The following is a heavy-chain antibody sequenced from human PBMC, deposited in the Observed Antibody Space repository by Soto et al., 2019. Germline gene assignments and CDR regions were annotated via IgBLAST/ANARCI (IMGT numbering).Heavy chain of an antibody. V-gene: IGHV1-46*01. J-gene: IGHJ4*02. CDR1: GYSFTTYY. Sequence: QVQLVQSGAEVKKPGASVKVSCKASGYSFTTYYMHWVRQAPGQGLEWMGIINPSGGSTSYAQKCQGGVAMTRDTSTSAVYVELSSLRSEDTAVYYCARAFGYSSGWSDYWGQGTLVTVSS. CDR2: INPSGGST. CDR3: ARAFGYSSGWSDY. D-gene: IGHD6-19*01.